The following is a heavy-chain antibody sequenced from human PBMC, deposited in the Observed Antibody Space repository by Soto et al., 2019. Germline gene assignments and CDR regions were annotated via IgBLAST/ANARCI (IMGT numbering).Heavy chain of an antibody. Sequence: QVQLVESGGGVVQPGRSLRLSCAASGFTFSNSAMHWVRQAPGKGLEWVAAILSDEINKYSADSVKGRFTISRDNSKNTLYLQMNRLRPDATAVYYCAIIATSGGGHAFDIWGQGTMVTVSS. CDR1: GFTFSNSA. CDR3: AIIATSGGGHAFDI. J-gene: IGHJ3*02. CDR2: ILSDEINK. V-gene: IGHV3-30-3*01. D-gene: IGHD6-13*01.